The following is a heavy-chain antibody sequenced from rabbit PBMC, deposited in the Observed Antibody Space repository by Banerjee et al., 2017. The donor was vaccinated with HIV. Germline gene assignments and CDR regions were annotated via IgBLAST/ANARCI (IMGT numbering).Heavy chain of an antibody. J-gene: IGHJ4*01. D-gene: IGHD2-1*01. CDR3: AREDDDYGDGNL. CDR2: IYTGDGKT. CDR1: GFSFSSSYW. V-gene: IGHV1S40*01. Sequence: QSLEESGGDLVKPGASLTLTCTASGFSFSSSYWICWVRQAPWKGLEWIACIYTGDGKTHYSSWAKGRFTISKTSSTTVPLQMTRLTAADTATYFCAREDDDYGDGNLWGPGTLVTVS.